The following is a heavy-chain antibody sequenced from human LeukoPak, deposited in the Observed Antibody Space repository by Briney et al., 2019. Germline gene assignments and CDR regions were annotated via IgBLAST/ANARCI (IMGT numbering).Heavy chain of an antibody. V-gene: IGHV3-7*01. CDR1: GFTFSTYW. D-gene: IGHD3-3*01. J-gene: IGHJ4*02. CDR2: MRRDGNEI. CDR3: VRDQFFSFDY. Sequence: GGSLRLSCSASGFTFSTYWMSWVCQAPGKGLEWVANMRRDGNEIYYLDSVRGRFTISRDNAKNSLYLQMNSLRDEDTAVYYCVRDQFFSFDYWGQGTLVTVSS.